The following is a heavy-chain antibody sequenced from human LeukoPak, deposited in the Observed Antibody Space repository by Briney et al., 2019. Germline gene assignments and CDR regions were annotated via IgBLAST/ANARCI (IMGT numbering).Heavy chain of an antibody. CDR3: ARESQWELLGAFDI. CDR2: IYHSGST. V-gene: IGHV4-30-2*01. CDR1: GGSISSGGYS. D-gene: IGHD1-26*01. J-gene: IGHJ3*02. Sequence: SETLSLTCAVSGGSISSGGYSWSWIRQPPGKGLEWIGYIYHSGSTYYNPSLKSRVTISVDRSKNQFSLKLSSVTAADTAVYYCARESQWELLGAFDIWGQGTMATVSS.